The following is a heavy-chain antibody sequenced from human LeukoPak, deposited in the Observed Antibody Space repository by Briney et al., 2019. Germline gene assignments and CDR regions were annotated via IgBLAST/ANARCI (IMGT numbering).Heavy chain of an antibody. D-gene: IGHD7-27*01. CDR3: ARKLGDYYFDH. CDR1: GFSFSTYA. Sequence: GGSLRLSCAASGFSFSTYAMSWVRQAPGKGLEWLSYITTTGDGRYYADSVKGRFTISRDNAKNSLYLQMNSLRAEDTAVYYCARKLGDYYFDHWGQGTLVTVSS. CDR2: ITTTGDGR. J-gene: IGHJ4*02. V-gene: IGHV3-11*01.